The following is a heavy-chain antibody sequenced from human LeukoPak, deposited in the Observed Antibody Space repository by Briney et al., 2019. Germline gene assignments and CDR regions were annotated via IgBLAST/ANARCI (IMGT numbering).Heavy chain of an antibody. J-gene: IGHJ4*02. V-gene: IGHV3-23*01. D-gene: IGHD6-19*01. Sequence: GGSLRLSCAASGFTFSTYPMSWVRQAPGKGLEWVSPISGRGGDTYYADSVKGRFNISRDNSKNTLYLQMNSLRAEDTALYYCATSSGWYPKYFDYWGQGTLVTVSS. CDR3: ATSSGWYPKYFDY. CDR2: ISGRGGDT. CDR1: GFTFSTYP.